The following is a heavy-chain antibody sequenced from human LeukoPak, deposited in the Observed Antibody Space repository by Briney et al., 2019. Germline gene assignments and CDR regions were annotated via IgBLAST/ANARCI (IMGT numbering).Heavy chain of an antibody. CDR3: AREHRDVGATVDN. CDR1: RFTFRDYW. D-gene: IGHD1-26*01. CDR2: IDRDGTIT. V-gene: IGHV3-74*01. Sequence: GGSLRLSCAASRFTFRDYWMHWVRQAPGKGLVWVSRIDRDGTITYYADSVKGRFTISRDTAKNTLYLQMNSLRAEDTAVYYCAREHRDVGATVDNWGQGTLVTVSS. J-gene: IGHJ4*02.